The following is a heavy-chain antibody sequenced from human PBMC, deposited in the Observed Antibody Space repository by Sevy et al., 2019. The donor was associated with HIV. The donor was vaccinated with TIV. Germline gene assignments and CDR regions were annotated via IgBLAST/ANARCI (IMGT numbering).Heavy chain of an antibody. CDR2: IKSKTDGGTT. Sequence: GGSLRLSCAASGFTFSNAWMSWVRQAPGKGLEWVGRIKSKTDGGTTDYAAPVKGRFTISRDDSKNTLYLQMNSLKTEDTAVYYCTTDGRAGDSSGYYYVRVYFDYWGQGTLVIVSS. J-gene: IGHJ4*02. V-gene: IGHV3-15*01. CDR1: GFTFSNAW. D-gene: IGHD3-22*01. CDR3: TTDGRAGDSSGYYYVRVYFDY.